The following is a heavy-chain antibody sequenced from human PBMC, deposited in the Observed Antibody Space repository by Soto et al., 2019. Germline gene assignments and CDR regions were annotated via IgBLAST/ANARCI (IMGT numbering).Heavy chain of an antibody. CDR3: ARVVYCSSTSCYGEDYYGMDV. J-gene: IGHJ6*02. CDR1: GGSVSSGSYY. Sequence: SETLSLTCTVSGGSVSSGSYYWSWIRQPPGKGLEWIGYIYYSGSTNYNPPLKSRVTISVDTSKNQFSLKLSSVTAADTAVYYCARVVYCSSTSCYGEDYYGMDVWGQGTTVTVSS. CDR2: IYYSGST. D-gene: IGHD2-2*01. V-gene: IGHV4-61*01.